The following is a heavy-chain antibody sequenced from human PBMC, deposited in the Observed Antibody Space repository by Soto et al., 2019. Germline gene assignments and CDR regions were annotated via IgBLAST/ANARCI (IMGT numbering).Heavy chain of an antibody. CDR1: GGTFSIYA. J-gene: IGHJ5*02. Sequence: ASVKVSCKASGGTFSIYAISWVRQAPGQGLEWMGGIIPIFGTANYAQKFQGRVTITADESTSTAYMELSSLRSEDTAAYYCAKGVDHRNNWFDPWGQGTLVTVSS. CDR2: IIPIFGTA. V-gene: IGHV1-69*13. CDR3: AKGVDHRNNWFDP. D-gene: IGHD2-15*01.